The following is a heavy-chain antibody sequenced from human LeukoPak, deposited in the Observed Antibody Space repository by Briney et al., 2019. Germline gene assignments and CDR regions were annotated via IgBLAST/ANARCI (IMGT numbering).Heavy chain of an antibody. Sequence: SETLSLTCTVSGGSISSSSYYWSWIRQPAGKGLEWIGRIHTSGSTNYNPSLKSRVAISVDTSKNLFSLKLNSMTAADTAMYYCARERAGRGSWRMDWFDPWGQGTLVIVSS. CDR3: ARERAGRGSWRMDWFDP. CDR2: IHTSGST. D-gene: IGHD1-26*01. CDR1: GGSISSSSYY. J-gene: IGHJ5*02. V-gene: IGHV4-61*02.